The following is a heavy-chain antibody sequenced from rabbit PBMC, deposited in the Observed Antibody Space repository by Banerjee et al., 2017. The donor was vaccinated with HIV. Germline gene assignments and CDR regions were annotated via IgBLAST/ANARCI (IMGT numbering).Heavy chain of an antibody. V-gene: IGHV1S40*01. D-gene: IGHD6-1*01. Sequence: LEESGGDLVQPGASLTLTCTASGFDLSSYYYMCWVRQAPGKGLEWIACINSNTGNTVYASWAKGPFTISKTSSTTVTLQMTSLTAADTATYFCGRDRDGDAGYGSLALWGPGTLVTVS. J-gene: IGHJ4*01. CDR3: GRDRDGDAGYGSLAL. CDR2: INSNTGNT. CDR1: GFDLSSYYY.